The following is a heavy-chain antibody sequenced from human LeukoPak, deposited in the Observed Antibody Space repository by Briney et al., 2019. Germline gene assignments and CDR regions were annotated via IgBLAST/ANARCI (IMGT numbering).Heavy chain of an antibody. D-gene: IGHD1/OR15-1a*01. V-gene: IGHV3-30*04. CDR2: ISYDGSNK. CDR1: GFTFSSYA. CDR3: VKGSSNNDY. Sequence: GGSLRLSCAASGFTFSSYAMHWVRQAPGKGLEWVAVISYDGSNKYYADSVKGRFTISRDNSKDTLYLQMSSLRADDTAVYYCVKGSSNNDYWGQGTLVTVSS. J-gene: IGHJ4*02.